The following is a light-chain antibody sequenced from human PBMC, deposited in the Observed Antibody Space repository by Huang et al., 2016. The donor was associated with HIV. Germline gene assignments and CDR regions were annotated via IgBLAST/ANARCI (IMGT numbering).Light chain of an antibody. Sequence: IQMTQSPSSLPAFVGVRVTITCRASQSITTYLNWYQQKIGESPKLLIYAASILQSGVPLRFGGSGSGTNFSRTITNLQSEDFAVYYCQQSYSIPWTFGQGTRVEI. CDR2: AAS. V-gene: IGKV1-39*01. J-gene: IGKJ1*01. CDR3: QQSYSIPWT. CDR1: QSITTY.